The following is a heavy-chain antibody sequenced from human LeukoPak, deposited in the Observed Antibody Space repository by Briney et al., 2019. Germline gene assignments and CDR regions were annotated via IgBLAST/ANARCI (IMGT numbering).Heavy chain of an antibody. Sequence: SETLSLTCSVSGASVIDYFWSWIRQAPGRGLEWLGQVYSGGAAEYSPYLKGRVTISLHASTNQVSLNLRSATPADTAFYFCAREIGLMMSDAASPYFMDVWGRGPTVTVAS. V-gene: IGHV4-59*02. CDR2: VYSGGAA. J-gene: IGHJ6*03. CDR1: GASVIDYF. CDR3: AREIGLMMSDAASPYFMDV. D-gene: IGHD2-8*01.